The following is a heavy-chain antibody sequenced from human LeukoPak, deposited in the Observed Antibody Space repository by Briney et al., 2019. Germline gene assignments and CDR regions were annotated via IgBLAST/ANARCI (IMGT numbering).Heavy chain of an antibody. CDR1: GFTFDDYG. V-gene: IGHV3-74*01. CDR3: ARPKDSGDSVVAFDS. D-gene: IGHD4-17*01. CDR2: INKDGSST. Sequence: GGSLRLSCAASGFTFDDYGMSWVRKAPGKGLVWVSRINKDGSSTTYADSVKGRFTISRDNAENTLYLQLSSLRGEDTAVYYCARPKDSGDSVVAFDSWGQGTLVTVSS. J-gene: IGHJ4*02.